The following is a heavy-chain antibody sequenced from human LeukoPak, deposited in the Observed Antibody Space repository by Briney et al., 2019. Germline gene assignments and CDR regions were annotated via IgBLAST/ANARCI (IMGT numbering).Heavy chain of an antibody. V-gene: IGHV3-21*01. J-gene: IGHJ4*02. CDR2: ISSSSSYI. CDR3: ARVNSSGWYDYFDY. Sequence: GGSLRLSCAASGFTLSSYSMNWVRQAPGKGLEWVSSISSSSSYIYYADSVKGRFTISRDNAKNSLYLQMNSLRAEDTAVYYCARVNSSGWYDYFDYWGQGTLVTVSS. D-gene: IGHD6-19*01. CDR1: GFTLSSYS.